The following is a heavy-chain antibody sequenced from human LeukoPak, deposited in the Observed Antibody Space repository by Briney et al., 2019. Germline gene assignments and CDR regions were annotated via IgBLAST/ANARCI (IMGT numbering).Heavy chain of an antibody. D-gene: IGHD4-23*01. V-gene: IGHV3-20*04. J-gene: IGHJ4*02. CDR1: GFIFDDYG. Sequence: PGGSLRLSCAASGFIFDDYGMNWVRQAPGKGLEWVSGINWNGGSTGYADSVKGRFTISRDNAKNSLYLQMNSLRAEDTALYYCARGRRIRPGYNDYGGNSGFDYWGQGTLVTVSS. CDR3: ARGRRIRPGYNDYGGNSGFDY. CDR2: INWNGGST.